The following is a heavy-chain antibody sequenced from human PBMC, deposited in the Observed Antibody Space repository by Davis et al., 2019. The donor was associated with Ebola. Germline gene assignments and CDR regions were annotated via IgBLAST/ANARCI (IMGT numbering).Heavy chain of an antibody. D-gene: IGHD4-17*01. J-gene: IGHJ5*02. CDR2: INVYNGHT. CDR1: GYTFRGYA. CDR3: ARDATTVTTIWFDP. V-gene: IGHV1-18*01. Sequence: AASVKVSCKTSGYTFRGYALSWVRQAPGQGLEWIGRINVYNGHTNYAQNFQGRVTVSTDTSTSIAYMELRSLRSDDTALYYCARDATTVTTIWFDPWGQGTLVTVSS.